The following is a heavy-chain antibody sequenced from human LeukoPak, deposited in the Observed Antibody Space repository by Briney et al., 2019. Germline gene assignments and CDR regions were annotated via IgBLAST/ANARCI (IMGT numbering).Heavy chain of an antibody. Sequence: GGSLTLSCAASGFTFSSYAMSWVRQAPGKGLEWVSAISGSGGSTYYADSVTGRFTISRDNSKNTLYLQMNNQRAEDTAVYYCAKDEGLVGATTFDYWGQGTLVTVSS. J-gene: IGHJ4*02. CDR2: ISGSGGST. V-gene: IGHV3-23*01. CDR1: GFTFSSYA. D-gene: IGHD1-26*01. CDR3: AKDEGLVGATTFDY.